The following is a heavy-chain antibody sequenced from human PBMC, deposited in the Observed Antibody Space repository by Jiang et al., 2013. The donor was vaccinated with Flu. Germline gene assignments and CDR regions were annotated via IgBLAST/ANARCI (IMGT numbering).Heavy chain of an antibody. J-gene: IGHJ5*02. CDR3: AKTFRALTSIATNWFDP. D-gene: IGHD2-21*01. Sequence: VQLLESGGGLVQPGGSLRLSCAASGITFGSYAMSWVRQAPGKGLEWVSAISGPGSNTYYADSVKGRFTISRDNSKNTLYLQMNSLRPEDTAVYYCAKTFRALTSIATNWFDPWGQGALVTVSS. V-gene: IGHV3-23*01. CDR2: ISGPGSNT. CDR1: GITFGSYA.